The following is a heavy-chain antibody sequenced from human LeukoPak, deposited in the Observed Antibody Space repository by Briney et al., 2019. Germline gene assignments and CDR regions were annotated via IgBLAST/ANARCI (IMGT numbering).Heavy chain of an antibody. J-gene: IGHJ6*03. Sequence: PSETLCLTCTVSRGSISSTRYYWGWIRQPPGKGLEWSGSIYFIGSTYYNPSLKSRVTISVDTSKNQFSLKLSSVTAADTAVYYFARGRSGYDIHYYYYYYMDVWGKGTTVTVSS. V-gene: IGHV4-39*07. CDR1: RGSISSTRYY. D-gene: IGHD5-12*01. CDR2: IYFIGST. CDR3: ARGRSGYDIHYYYYYYMDV.